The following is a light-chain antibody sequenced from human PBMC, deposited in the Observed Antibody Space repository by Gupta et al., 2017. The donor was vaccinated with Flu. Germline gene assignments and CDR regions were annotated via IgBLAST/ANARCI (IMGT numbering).Light chain of an antibody. CDR2: DAS. CDR1: QSVSNY. J-gene: IGKJ4*01. Sequence: SPAPLPLSQGETATLSCRASQSVSNYFEWYQQKPGQAPRLLIYDASNRAIGIPDRFSGSGYGTDFTLTSSSLEPEDFAVYCCQQRNNWPSFGGGTKVEIK. V-gene: IGKV3-11*01. CDR3: QQRNNWPS.